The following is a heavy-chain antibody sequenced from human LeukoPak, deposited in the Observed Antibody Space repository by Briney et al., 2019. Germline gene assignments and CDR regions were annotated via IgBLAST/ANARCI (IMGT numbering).Heavy chain of an antibody. CDR2: IKQDGSEK. CDR1: GFTFNSYW. Sequence: GGSLRLSCAASGFTFNSYWMSWVRQAPGKGLEWVANIKQDGSEKYYVDSVKGRFTISRDNAKNSLYLQMSSLRAEDTAVYYCAREDTEYQLLYYYYYMDVWGKGTTVTVSS. J-gene: IGHJ6*03. V-gene: IGHV3-7*01. CDR3: AREDTEYQLLYYYYYMDV. D-gene: IGHD2-2*01.